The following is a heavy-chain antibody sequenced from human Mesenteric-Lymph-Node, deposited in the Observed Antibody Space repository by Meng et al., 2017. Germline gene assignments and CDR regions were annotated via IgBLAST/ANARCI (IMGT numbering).Heavy chain of an antibody. CDR2: ISRSSDSI. J-gene: IGHJ6*02. V-gene: IGHV3-11*04. CDR1: GFTFSDYY. D-gene: IGHD4-11*01. Sequence: GESLKISCAASGFTFSDYYMNWIRQAPGRGLEWVSYISRSSDSIYYADSVKGRFTISRDNAKNSLYLQMNSLRAEDTAVYYCARDQYSNYGGYCYGMDVWGQGTTVTVSS. CDR3: ARDQYSNYGGYCYGMDV.